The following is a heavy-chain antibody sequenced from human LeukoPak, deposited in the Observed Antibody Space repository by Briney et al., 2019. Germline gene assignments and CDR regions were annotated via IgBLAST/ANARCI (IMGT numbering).Heavy chain of an antibody. CDR3: ARMYYYGSGSYYTLIDY. V-gene: IGHV4-59*01. D-gene: IGHD3-10*01. Sequence: PSETLSLTCTVSGGSISSYYWSWIRQPPGKGLEWIGYIYYSGSTNYNPSLKSRVTISVDTSKNQFSLKLSSVTAADTAVYYCARMYYYGSGSYYTLIDYWGQGTLVTVSS. CDR2: IYYSGST. J-gene: IGHJ4*02. CDR1: GGSISSYY.